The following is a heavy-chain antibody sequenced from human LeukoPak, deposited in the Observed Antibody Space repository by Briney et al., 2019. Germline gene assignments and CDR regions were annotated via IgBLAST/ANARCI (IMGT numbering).Heavy chain of an antibody. CDR2: VHPSGGST. D-gene: IGHD3-22*01. CDR3: ARITMTTSGWYFDL. Sequence: ASVKLSCKASGSTFTSYYMHWLRQAPGQGLEWMGIVHPSGGSTSYAQKFQGRVTMTRDTATSTVYMELSSLRSEDTALYYCARITMTTSGWYFDLWGRGSLVTVSS. J-gene: IGHJ2*01. V-gene: IGHV1-46*01. CDR1: GSTFTSYY.